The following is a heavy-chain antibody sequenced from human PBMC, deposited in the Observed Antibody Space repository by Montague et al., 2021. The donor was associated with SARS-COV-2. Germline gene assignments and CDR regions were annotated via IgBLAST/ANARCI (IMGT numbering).Heavy chain of an antibody. D-gene: IGHD3-22*01. Sequence: TLSLTCTVSGGSVSSGSYYWSWIRQPAGKGLEWIGRIYTSGSSNYTPSIKSRVTISVDTSKNQFSLKVSSVTAADTAVYYCARERSADYYDGSGYHSYKYGMDVWGQGTTVTVSS. CDR2: IYTSGSS. CDR3: ARERSADYYDGSGYHSYKYGMDV. J-gene: IGHJ6*02. V-gene: IGHV4-61*02. CDR1: GGSVSSGSYY.